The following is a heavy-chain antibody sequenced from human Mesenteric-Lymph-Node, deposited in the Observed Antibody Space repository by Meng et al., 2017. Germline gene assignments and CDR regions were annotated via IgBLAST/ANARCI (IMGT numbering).Heavy chain of an antibody. J-gene: IGHJ4*02. CDR2: IKSGNGKT. D-gene: IGHD1-26*01. CDR1: GYTFTTSA. Sequence: QVQRGQSGAGGKKPGAAVKVPGKASGYTFTTSAIQWVRQAPGQRLEWMGWIKSGNGKTKYSEKFQGRVTITRDTSATTAYMELSSLRSEDMAVYYCARGLWEQSRYYFDSWGQGTLVTVSS. V-gene: IGHV1-3*01. CDR3: ARGLWEQSRYYFDS.